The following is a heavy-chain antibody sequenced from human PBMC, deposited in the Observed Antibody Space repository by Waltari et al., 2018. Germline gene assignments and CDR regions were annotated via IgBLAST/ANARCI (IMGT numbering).Heavy chain of an antibody. Sequence: EVQLVESGGGLVQPGGSLRLSCAASGFTFSNNWMTWVGQAPGKGLEWEANRNQDGSVKYSVESVKGRFTISRDNAKNSLYLQLNSLRADDTAVYYCTRGGDDSSWYWRNWGQGTLVTVSS. D-gene: IGHD6-13*01. CDR3: TRGGDDSSWYWRN. CDR2: RNQDGSVK. CDR1: GFTFSNNW. J-gene: IGHJ4*02. V-gene: IGHV3-7*01.